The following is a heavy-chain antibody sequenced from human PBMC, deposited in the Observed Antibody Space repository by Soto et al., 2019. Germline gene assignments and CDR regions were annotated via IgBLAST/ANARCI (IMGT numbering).Heavy chain of an antibody. CDR3: ARWVPLRGVYYFDY. Sequence: QVQLVQSGAEVKKPGSSVKVSCKASGGTFSSYAISWVRQAPGQGLEWMGGTIPIFGTANYAQKFQGRVTITADESTSTAYMELSSLRSEDTAVYYCARWVPLRGVYYFDYWGQGTLVTVSS. D-gene: IGHD1-26*01. CDR2: TIPIFGTA. V-gene: IGHV1-69*01. CDR1: GGTFSSYA. J-gene: IGHJ4*02.